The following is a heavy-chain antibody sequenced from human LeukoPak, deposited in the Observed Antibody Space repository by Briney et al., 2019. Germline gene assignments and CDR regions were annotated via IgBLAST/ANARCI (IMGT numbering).Heavy chain of an antibody. CDR2: ISTSSNYI. Sequence: GGSLRLSCAASGFTFNSYGMNWVRQAPGKGLEWVSSISTSSNYIYYADSVKGRFTISRDNAKNSLYLQMNNLRAEDTAVYYCARDEAVGKANDYWDQGTLVTVSS. CDR1: GFTFNSYG. J-gene: IGHJ4*02. V-gene: IGHV3-21*01. D-gene: IGHD7-27*01. CDR3: ARDEAVGKANDY.